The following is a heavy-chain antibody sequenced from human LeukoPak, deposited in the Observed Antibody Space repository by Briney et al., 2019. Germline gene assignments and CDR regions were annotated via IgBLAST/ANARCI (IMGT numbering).Heavy chain of an antibody. Sequence: GGSLRLSCAASGFTVSSNYMSWVRQAPGKGLEWVSVIYSGGSTYYADSVKGRFTISRDNSKNTLYLQMNSLRAEDTAVYYCAKVEGGSYTWGAFDIWGQGTMVTVSS. J-gene: IGHJ3*02. CDR2: IYSGGST. CDR1: GFTVSSNY. V-gene: IGHV3-66*01. CDR3: AKVEGGSYTWGAFDI. D-gene: IGHD1-26*01.